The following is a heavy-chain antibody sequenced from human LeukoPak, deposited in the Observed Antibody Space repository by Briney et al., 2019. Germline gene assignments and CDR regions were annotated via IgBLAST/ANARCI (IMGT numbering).Heavy chain of an antibody. CDR3: VRDYPGTGYYYGLDV. CDR1: GGSISTYY. J-gene: IGHJ6*04. Sequence: SETLSLTCNVSGGSISTYYWTWLRQPPGRGREGIGYIYYSGSTNYNPSLKSRVTISVDTSMNHFSLKLSSVTAADTAVYYCVRDYPGTGYYYGLDVWGKGTTVTVSS. D-gene: IGHD1-7*01. V-gene: IGHV4-59*01. CDR2: IYYSGST.